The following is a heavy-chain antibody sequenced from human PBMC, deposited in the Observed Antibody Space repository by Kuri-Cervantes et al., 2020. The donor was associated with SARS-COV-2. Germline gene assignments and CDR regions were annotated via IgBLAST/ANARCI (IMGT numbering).Heavy chain of an antibody. Sequence: ASVKVSCKASGYTFAGYYMHWVRQAPGQGLEWMGWINPNSGGTNYAQKFQGRVTMTRDTSISTAYMELSSLRSEDTAVYYCALSTVTRGNYYYMDVWGKGTTVTVSS. CDR2: INPNSGGT. CDR1: GYTFAGYY. J-gene: IGHJ6*03. CDR3: ALSTVTRGNYYYMDV. V-gene: IGHV1-2*02. D-gene: IGHD4-17*01.